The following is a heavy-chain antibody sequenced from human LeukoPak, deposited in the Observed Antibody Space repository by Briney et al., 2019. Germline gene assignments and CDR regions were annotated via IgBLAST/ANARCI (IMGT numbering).Heavy chain of an antibody. Sequence: GGSLRLSCAASGFTFSSYSMNWVRQAPGKGLEWVSSISSSSSYIYYADSVKGRFTISRDDAKNSLYLQMNSLRAEDTAVYYCARDPGPTGFDYWGQGTLVTVSS. D-gene: IGHD3-9*01. J-gene: IGHJ4*02. CDR2: ISSSSSYI. CDR3: ARDPGPTGFDY. CDR1: GFTFSSYS. V-gene: IGHV3-21*01.